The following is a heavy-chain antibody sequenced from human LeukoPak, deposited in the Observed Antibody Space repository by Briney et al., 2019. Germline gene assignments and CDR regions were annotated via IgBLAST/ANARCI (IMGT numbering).Heavy chain of an antibody. CDR3: AKDIAQGYTFGSIEQDY. CDR2: ISESGSGT. D-gene: IGHD5-18*01. V-gene: IGHV3-23*01. CDR1: GLTFSRYA. Sequence: GGSLRLSYAVSGLTFSRYAMSWVRQAPGKGLEWVSAISESGSGTYYADSVKGRFTISRDNSKDTLSLQMNSLRAEDTAVYYCAKDIAQGYTFGSIEQDYWGQGTLVTVSS. J-gene: IGHJ4*02.